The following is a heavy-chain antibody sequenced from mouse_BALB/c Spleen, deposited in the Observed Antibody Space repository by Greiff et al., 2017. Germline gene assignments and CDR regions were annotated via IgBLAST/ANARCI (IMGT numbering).Heavy chain of an antibody. J-gene: IGHJ2*01. V-gene: IGHV2-9*02. D-gene: IGHD2-13*01. CDR3: ARVRVTAPYYFDY. CDR2: IWAGGST. CDR1: GFSLTSYG. Sequence: QVQLKESGPGLVAPSQSLSITCTVSGFSLTSYGVHWVRQPPGKGLEWLGVIWAGGSTNYNSALMSRLSISKDNSKSQVFLKMNSLQTDDTAMYYCARVRVTAPYYFDYWGQGTTLTVSS.